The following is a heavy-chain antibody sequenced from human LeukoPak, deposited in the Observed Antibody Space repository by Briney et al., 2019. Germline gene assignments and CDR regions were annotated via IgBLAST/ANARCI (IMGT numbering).Heavy chain of an antibody. J-gene: IGHJ3*01. CDR3: AINGCYRGVCDFDV. V-gene: IGHV3-48*01. CDR2: ISNTAI. D-gene: IGHD2-21*01. Sequence: GGSLRLSCATSGFTFTNYGMNWVRQAPGKGLEWVSYISNTAILYADSVKGRFTISRDNARNSLYLRMNSLRAGDTAVYYCAINGCYRGVCDFDVWGQGTMVAVSS. CDR1: GFTFTNYG.